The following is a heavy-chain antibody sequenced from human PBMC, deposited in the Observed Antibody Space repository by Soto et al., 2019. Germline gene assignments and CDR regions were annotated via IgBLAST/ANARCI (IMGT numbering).Heavy chain of an antibody. D-gene: IGHD6-25*01. Sequence: SETLSLTCNVSGASISDYYWSWIRQPPGKGLEWIGYIYTSGNTNYNPSLKRRVTISVDTSKNKFSLKLRSVTAADTAVYYCATPVGSGYYDSLDQGTTLTVSS. CDR1: GASISDYY. CDR3: ATPVGSGYYDS. V-gene: IGHV4-59*13. CDR2: IYTSGNT. J-gene: IGHJ4*02.